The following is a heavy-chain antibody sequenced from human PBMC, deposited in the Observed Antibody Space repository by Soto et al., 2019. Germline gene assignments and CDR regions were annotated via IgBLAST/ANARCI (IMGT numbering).Heavy chain of an antibody. J-gene: IGHJ3*02. CDR2: MSGSGGST. D-gene: IGHD3-22*01. CDR1: RFSCSIYA. V-gene: IGHV3-23*01. Sequence: SLRLSCAASRFSCSIYAMSWARQAPGKGMEWVSAMSGSGGSTYYADSVKGRFTISRDNSKNTLYLQMNSLRADDTAVYYCAKESYYYDSSGYTTPQGAFDIWGQGTMVTVSS. CDR3: AKESYYYDSSGYTTPQGAFDI.